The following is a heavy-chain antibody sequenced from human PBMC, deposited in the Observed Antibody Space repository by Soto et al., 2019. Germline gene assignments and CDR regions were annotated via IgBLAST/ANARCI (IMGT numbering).Heavy chain of an antibody. CDR1: GFTFTNSA. D-gene: IGHD2-8*01. CDR2: IGVDNGDT. CDR3: AKNGQPPYYYYGLDV. V-gene: IGHV1-58*01. J-gene: IGHJ6*02. Sequence: SVKVSCKASGFTFTNSAVQWVRQARGQGLEWMGWIGVDNGDTNYAQRFQDRVSITIDISTTTAYMELRTLTPDDTAVYYCAKNGQPPYYYYGLDVWGQGTTVTVSS.